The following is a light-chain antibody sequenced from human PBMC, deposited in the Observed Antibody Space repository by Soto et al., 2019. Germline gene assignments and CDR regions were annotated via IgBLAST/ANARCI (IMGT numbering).Light chain of an antibody. CDR1: QSVSSSY. CDR2: GAS. J-gene: IGKJ1*01. V-gene: IGKV3-20*01. CDR3: QQYGSSHFA. Sequence: EIVLTQSPGTLSLSPGERATLSCRASQSVSSSYLAWYQQKPGQAPRLLIYGASSRATGIPDRFSGSGSGTDFTITISRLEPEDFAMYYCQQYGSSHFAFGQGTKVEIK.